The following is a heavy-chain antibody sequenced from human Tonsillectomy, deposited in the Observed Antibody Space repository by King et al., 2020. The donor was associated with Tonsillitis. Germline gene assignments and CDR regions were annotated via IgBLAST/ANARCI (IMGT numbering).Heavy chain of an antibody. Sequence: QLVQSGGGLVQPGRSLKLSCAASGFTFDDYAMHWVRQAPGKGLEWVSGISWNSGSIGYADSVKGRFTISRDNAKNFLYLQMNSLRAEDTALYYCAKDYGIAAAGTYVDYWGQGTLVTVSS. CDR1: GFTFDDYA. CDR2: ISWNSGSI. D-gene: IGHD6-13*01. J-gene: IGHJ4*02. CDR3: AKDYGIAAAGTYVDY. V-gene: IGHV3-9*01.